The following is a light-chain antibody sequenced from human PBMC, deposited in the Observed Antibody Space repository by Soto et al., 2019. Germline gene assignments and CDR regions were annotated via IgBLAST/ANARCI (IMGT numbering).Light chain of an antibody. CDR1: NSNIGAGYD. V-gene: IGLV1-40*01. J-gene: IGLJ1*01. CDR2: GNT. Sequence: QSVLAQPPSVSGAPGQRVTISCTGSNSNIGAGYDVHWYQQLPGTAPKLLIYGNTNRPSGVPDRFSGSRSGTSASLAITGLHADDEADYYCHSQHTSLNAYVFATGTTLTLL. CDR3: HSQHTSLNAYV.